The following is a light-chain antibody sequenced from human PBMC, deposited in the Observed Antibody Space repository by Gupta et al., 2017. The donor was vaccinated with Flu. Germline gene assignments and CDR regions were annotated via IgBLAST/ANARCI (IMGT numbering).Light chain of an antibody. Sequence: VTPGEPASISCRSSQSRLHSNGYNYLDWYLQKPGQSPELLIYLGSNRASEVPDRFSGSGSGTDFTLKISRVEAEDFGVYYCMQALQTPWTFGQGTKVEIK. CDR3: MQALQTPWT. J-gene: IGKJ1*01. CDR1: QSRLHSNGYNY. V-gene: IGKV2-28*01. CDR2: LGS.